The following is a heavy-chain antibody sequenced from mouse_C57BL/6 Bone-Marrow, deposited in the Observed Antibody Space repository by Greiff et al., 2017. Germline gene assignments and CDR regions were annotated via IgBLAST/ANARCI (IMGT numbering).Heavy chain of an antibody. CDR2: IRNKANGYTT. V-gene: IGHV7-3*01. CDR1: GFTFTDYY. J-gene: IGHJ4*01. D-gene: IGHD2-5*01. Sequence: EVKLMESGGGLVQPGGSLSLSCAASGFTFTDYYMSWVRQPPGKALEWLGFIRNKANGYTTEYSASVKGRFTISRDNSQSILYLQMNALRAEDSATYYCARSRSYYSNYERGYYAMDYWGQGTSVTVSS. CDR3: ARSRSYYSNYERGYYAMDY.